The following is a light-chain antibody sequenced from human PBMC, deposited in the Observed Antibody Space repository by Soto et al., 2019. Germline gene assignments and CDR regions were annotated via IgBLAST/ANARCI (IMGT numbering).Light chain of an antibody. CDR3: QQYNNWPWT. V-gene: IGKV3-15*01. Sequence: DIVLTQSPATLSLSPGERATLSCRASQSVSSYLAWYQQKPGQAPRLLMFRTSSRATGFPARFSGSGSGTEFTLTISSLQSEDFAVYYCQQYNNWPWTFGQGTKVDIK. J-gene: IGKJ1*01. CDR1: QSVSSY. CDR2: RTS.